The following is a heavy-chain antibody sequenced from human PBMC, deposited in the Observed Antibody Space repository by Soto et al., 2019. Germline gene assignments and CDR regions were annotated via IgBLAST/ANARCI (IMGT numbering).Heavy chain of an antibody. V-gene: IGHV3-7*05. Sequence: GGSLRLSCAASGFTFSSYWMSWVRQAPGKGLEWVANIKQDGSEKYYVDSVKGRFTISRDNAKNSLYLQMNSLRAEDTAVYYCARDKGYSYGYPSSFDYWGQGTLVTVSS. D-gene: IGHD5-18*01. CDR2: IKQDGSEK. CDR1: GFTFSSYW. J-gene: IGHJ4*02. CDR3: ARDKGYSYGYPSSFDY.